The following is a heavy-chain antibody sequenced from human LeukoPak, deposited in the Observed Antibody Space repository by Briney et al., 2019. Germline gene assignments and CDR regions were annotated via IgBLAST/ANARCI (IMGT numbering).Heavy chain of an antibody. J-gene: IGHJ3*02. V-gene: IGHV4-34*01. CDR1: GGSFSGYY. CDR2: INHSGST. D-gene: IGHD3-22*01. Sequence: SETLSLTCAVYGGSFSGYYWSWIRQPPGKGLEWIGEINHSGSTNHNPSLKSRVTISVDTSKNQFSLKLSSVTAADTAVYYCARVSGYSAFDIWGQGTMVTVSS. CDR3: ARVSGYSAFDI.